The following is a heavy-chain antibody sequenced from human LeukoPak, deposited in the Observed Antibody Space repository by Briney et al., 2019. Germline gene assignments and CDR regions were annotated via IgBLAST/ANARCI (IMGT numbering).Heavy chain of an antibody. J-gene: IGHJ4*02. CDR3: VRGGHIGFDY. D-gene: IGHD2-21*01. CDR2: IASTGDT. CDR1: GFTFSGFD. Sequence: GGSLRLSCAASGFTFSGFDMHWVRQATGRGLEWVSSIASTGDTYYVGSVRGRFTISRENAKNSLYLQMNSPRAGDTAVYYCVRGGHIGFDYWGQGTLVTVSS. V-gene: IGHV3-13*01.